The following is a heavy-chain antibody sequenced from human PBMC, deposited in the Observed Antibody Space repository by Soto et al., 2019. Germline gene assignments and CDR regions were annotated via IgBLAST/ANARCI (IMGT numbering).Heavy chain of an antibody. V-gene: IGHV1-69*04. J-gene: IGHJ5*02. D-gene: IGHD3-10*01. CDR3: ARDLMVRDLSGWFDP. CDR1: GGTFSSYT. CDR2: IIPILGIA. Sequence: ASVKVSCKASGGTFSSYTISWVRQAPGQGLEWMGRIIPILGIANYAQKFQGRVTITADKSTSTAYMELSSLRSEDTAVYYCARDLMVRDLSGWFDPWGQGTLVTVSS.